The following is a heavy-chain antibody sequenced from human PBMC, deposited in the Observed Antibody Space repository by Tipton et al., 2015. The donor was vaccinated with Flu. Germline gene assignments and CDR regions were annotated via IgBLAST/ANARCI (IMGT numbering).Heavy chain of an antibody. CDR1: GGSFSSGHYY. Sequence: TLSLTCAVYGGSFSSGHYYWTWIRQPPGKGLEWIGYIYYDGSTYYNPSLDSRVAISIDTSKNQFSLKVFSVTAADTAVYYCARRDYSNYVSDPKSWFDPWGQGIPVTVSS. J-gene: IGHJ5*02. V-gene: IGHV4-30-4*01. CDR2: IYYDGST. CDR3: ARRDYSNYVSDPKSWFDP. D-gene: IGHD4-11*01.